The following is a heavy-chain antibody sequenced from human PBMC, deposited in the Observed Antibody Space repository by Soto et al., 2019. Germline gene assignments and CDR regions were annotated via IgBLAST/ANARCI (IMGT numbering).Heavy chain of an antibody. CDR3: ARSVGYSSSWYGRYYGMDV. Sequence: ASVKVSFKASGYTFTSYAMHWVRQAPGQRLEWMGWINAGNGNTKYSQKFQGRVTITRDTSASTAYMELSSLRSEDMAVYYCARSVGYSSSWYGRYYGMDVWGQGTTVTVSS. J-gene: IGHJ6*02. D-gene: IGHD6-13*01. CDR2: INAGNGNT. V-gene: IGHV1-3*01. CDR1: GYTFTSYA.